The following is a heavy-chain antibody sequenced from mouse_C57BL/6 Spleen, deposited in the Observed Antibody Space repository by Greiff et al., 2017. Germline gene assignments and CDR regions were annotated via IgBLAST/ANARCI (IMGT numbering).Heavy chain of an antibody. CDR1: GFTFSDYG. CDR2: ISSGSSTI. D-gene: IGHD1-1*01. CDR3: ARPPYYGSSYRYFDV. Sequence: EVKLMESGGGLVKPGGSLKLSCAASGFTFSDYGMHWVRQAPEKGLEWVAYISSGSSTIYYADTVKGRFTISRDNAKNTLFLQMTSLRSEDTAMYYCARPPYYGSSYRYFDVWGTGTTVTVSS. J-gene: IGHJ1*03. V-gene: IGHV5-17*01.